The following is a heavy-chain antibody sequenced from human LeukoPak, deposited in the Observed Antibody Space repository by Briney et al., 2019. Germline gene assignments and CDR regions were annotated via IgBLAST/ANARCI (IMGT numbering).Heavy chain of an antibody. V-gene: IGHV4-38-2*01. Sequence: PSETLSLTCSVSGYYITIAYYWGWIRRAPGKGLEWIGSVSHSGTTYYNPSLKSRVSISLDTSENQFSLNLNTVTAADTAVYYCARAGYDWNYDNWGQGTLVTVSS. J-gene: IGHJ4*02. CDR2: VSHSGTT. CDR3: ARAGYDWNYDN. D-gene: IGHD5-12*01. CDR1: GYYITIAYY.